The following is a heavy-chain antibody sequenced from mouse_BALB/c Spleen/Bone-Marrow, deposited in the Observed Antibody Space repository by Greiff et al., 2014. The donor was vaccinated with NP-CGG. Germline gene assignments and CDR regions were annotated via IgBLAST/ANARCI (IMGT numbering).Heavy chain of an antibody. V-gene: IGHV7-3*02. CDR3: ARDMGGLLFDS. Sequence: EVKLVESGGGLVQPGGSLRLSCATSGFTLTDYYMNWVRQPPGKALEWLAFIRTKAYGYTTEYSASVKGRFTISRDNSQNILYLQMNTLRAEDSATYYCARDMGGLLFDSWGQGTTLSVSS. J-gene: IGHJ2*01. D-gene: IGHD1-1*01. CDR1: GFTLTDYY. CDR2: IRTKAYGYTT.